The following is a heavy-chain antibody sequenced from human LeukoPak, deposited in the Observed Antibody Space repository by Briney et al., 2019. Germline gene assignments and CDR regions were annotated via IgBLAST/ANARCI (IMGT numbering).Heavy chain of an antibody. CDR3: ARGRYDFWSSYYSYYYMDV. Sequence: PSETLSLACTVSGGSISTYYWSWIRQPPGKGLEWIGYIYKRGTTTNHPSLKSRVTTSVDTSKNQFSLKLSSVTAADTAVYYCARGRYDFWSSYYSYYYMDVWGKGTTVTVSS. D-gene: IGHD3-3*01. CDR2: IYKRGTT. J-gene: IGHJ6*03. V-gene: IGHV4-59*01. CDR1: GGSISTYY.